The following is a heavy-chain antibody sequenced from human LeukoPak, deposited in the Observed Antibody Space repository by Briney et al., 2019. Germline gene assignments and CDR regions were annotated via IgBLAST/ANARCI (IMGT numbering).Heavy chain of an antibody. CDR2: IYHSGST. CDR1: GYSISSGYY. Sequence: SETLSLTCTVSGYSISSGYYWGWIRQPPGKGLEWIGSIYHSGSTYYNPSLKSRVTISVDTSKNQFSLKLSSVTAADTAVYYCARGDPRDFWSGSLYYFDYWGQGTLVTVSS. D-gene: IGHD3-3*01. J-gene: IGHJ4*02. CDR3: ARGDPRDFWSGSLYYFDY. V-gene: IGHV4-38-2*02.